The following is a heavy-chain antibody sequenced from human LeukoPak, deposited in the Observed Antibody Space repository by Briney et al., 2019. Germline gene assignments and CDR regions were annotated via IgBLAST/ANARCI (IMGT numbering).Heavy chain of an antibody. CDR1: GFTFSSYA. CDR3: AKRNYYDSSGYYYDY. J-gene: IGHJ4*02. V-gene: IGHV3-23*01. CDR2: IGGGGVST. Sequence: PGTSLGLSCAAPGFTFSSYAMSWVRQAPGKGLEWVSAIGGGGVSTFYADSVKGRFTISRDNSKNTLYLQMNSLRAEDTAVYYCAKRNYYDSSGYYYDYWGQGTLVTVSS. D-gene: IGHD3-22*01.